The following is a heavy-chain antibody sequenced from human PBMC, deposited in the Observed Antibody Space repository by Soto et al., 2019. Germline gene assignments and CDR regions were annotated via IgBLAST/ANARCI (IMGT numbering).Heavy chain of an antibody. CDR1: GGSISSYY. V-gene: IGHV4-59*01. CDR2: IYYSGST. CDR3: ARDLRGYDSSGILDY. J-gene: IGHJ4*02. Sequence: SDTLSLTCTVSGGSISSYYWSWIRQPPGKGLEWIGYIYYSGSTNYNPSLKSRVTISVDTSKNQFSLKLSSVTAADTAVYYCARDLRGYDSSGILDYWAQGTQVNVSS. D-gene: IGHD3-22*01.